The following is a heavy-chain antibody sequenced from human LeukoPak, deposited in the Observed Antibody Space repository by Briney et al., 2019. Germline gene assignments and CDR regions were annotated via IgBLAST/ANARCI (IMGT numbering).Heavy chain of an antibody. J-gene: IGHJ5*02. CDR2: IYTSGST. Sequence: SETLSLTCTVSGGPISTYYWSWIRQPAGKGLEWIGRIYTSGSTNYNPSLKSRVTMSVDTSKNQFSLKLSSVTAADTAVYYCARKGYCSSTSCLDPWGQGTLVTVSS. CDR1: GGPISTYY. CDR3: ARKGYCSSTSCLDP. D-gene: IGHD2-2*01. V-gene: IGHV4-4*07.